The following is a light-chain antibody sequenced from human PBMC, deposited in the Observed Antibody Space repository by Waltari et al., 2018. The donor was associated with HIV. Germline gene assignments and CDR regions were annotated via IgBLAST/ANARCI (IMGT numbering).Light chain of an antibody. J-gene: IGLJ3*02. CDR2: DKN. V-gene: IGLV3-19*01. CDR1: SLRNYY. Sequence: SSELTQDPAVSVALGPTVTITCQGDSLRNYYASWHQQKPGQAPILVIYDKNTRPPGIPDRFSGSTSGNTASLTITGSQAEDEADYYCASRDNNGKRVLFGGGTKVTVL. CDR3: ASRDNNGKRVL.